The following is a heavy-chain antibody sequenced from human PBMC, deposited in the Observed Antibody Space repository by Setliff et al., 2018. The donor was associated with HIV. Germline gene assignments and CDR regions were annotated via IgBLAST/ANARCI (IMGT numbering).Heavy chain of an antibody. CDR1: GGSITSGGYY. Sequence: SETLSLTCSVSGGSITSGGYYWSWIRQHPGKDLEWIGYIYYTGSTYYNPSLKSRVTISVDTSKNQFSLKVTSVTAADTAVYYCARAQGYDYYMDVWGKGTSVTVSS. J-gene: IGHJ6*03. V-gene: IGHV4-30-4*08. CDR2: IYYTGST. CDR3: ARAQGYDYYMDV.